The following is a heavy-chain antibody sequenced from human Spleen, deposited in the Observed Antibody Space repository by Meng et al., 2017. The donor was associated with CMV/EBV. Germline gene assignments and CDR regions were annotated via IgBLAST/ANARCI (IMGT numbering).Heavy chain of an antibody. CDR2: IYYSGST. V-gene: IGHV4-59*01. J-gene: IGHJ6*02. CDR1: DVSMSSYY. Sequence: SETLSLTCTVSDVSMSSYYYYWIRQPPGKRLEWIGYIYYSGSTNYNPSLTGRVTISIDTSKNQFSLNLYSVTAADTAVYYCARDSSGGRYGMDVWGQGTTVTVSS. CDR3: ARDSSGGRYGMDV. D-gene: IGHD6-19*01.